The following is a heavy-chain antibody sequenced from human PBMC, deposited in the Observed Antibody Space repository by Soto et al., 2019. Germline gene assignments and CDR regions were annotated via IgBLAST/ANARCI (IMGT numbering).Heavy chain of an antibody. V-gene: IGHV4-30-4*01. J-gene: IGHJ5*02. CDR1: GSSISSGDYY. CDR3: ARESSSWYKNWFDP. CDR2: IYYSGST. D-gene: IGHD6-13*01. Sequence: LSLTCTVSGSSISSGDYYWSWIRPPPGKGLEWIGYIYYSGSTYYNPSLKSRVTISVDTSKNQFSLKLSSVTAADTAVYYCARESSSWYKNWFDPWGQGTLVTVSS.